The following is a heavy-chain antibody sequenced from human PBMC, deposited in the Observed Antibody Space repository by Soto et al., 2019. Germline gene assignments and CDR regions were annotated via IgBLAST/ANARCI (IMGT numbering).Heavy chain of an antibody. D-gene: IGHD3-22*01. CDR2: IWYDGSNK. V-gene: IGHV3-33*01. CDR1: GFTFSSYG. CDR3: ARGVISPYYYDSTYWFDP. J-gene: IGHJ5*02. Sequence: GGSLRLCCAASGFTFSSYGMHWVRQAPGKGLEWVAVIWYDGSNKYYADSVKGRFTISRDNSKNTLYLQMNSLRAEDTAVYYCARGVISPYYYDSTYWFDPWGQGTLVTVSS.